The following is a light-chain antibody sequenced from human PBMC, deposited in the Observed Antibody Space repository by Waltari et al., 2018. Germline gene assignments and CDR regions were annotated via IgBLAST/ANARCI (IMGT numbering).Light chain of an antibody. Sequence: ETELTQSPATLSVSPGERVTLSCRASQTVSSNLAWYQQKPGQFPRLLVYGASIRATGIPARFSGSGSGTQFTLTINSLQSEDFAVYYCQQYNNWPPWTFGQGTKVEIK. CDR3: QQYNNWPPWT. CDR2: GAS. J-gene: IGKJ1*01. V-gene: IGKV3-15*01. CDR1: QTVSSN.